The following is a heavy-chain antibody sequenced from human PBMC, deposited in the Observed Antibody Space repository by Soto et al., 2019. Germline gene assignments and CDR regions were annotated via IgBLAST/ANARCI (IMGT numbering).Heavy chain of an antibody. CDR1: GGYISSGAYS. D-gene: IGHD6-6*01. CDR2: IYHSGST. V-gene: IGHV4-30-2*01. CDR3: ARAIAARPRYYYYYMDV. J-gene: IGHJ6*03. Sequence: SETLSLTCAVSGGYISSGAYSWSWIRQPPGKGLEWIGYIYHSGSTYYNPSLKSRVTISVDSSKNQFSLKLSSVTAADTAVYYCARAIAARPRYYYYYMDVWGKGTTVTVSS.